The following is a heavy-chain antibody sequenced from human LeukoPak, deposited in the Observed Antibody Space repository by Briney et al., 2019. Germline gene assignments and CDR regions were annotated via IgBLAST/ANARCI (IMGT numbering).Heavy chain of an antibody. V-gene: IGHV3-11*05. D-gene: IGHD3-22*01. J-gene: IGHJ3*02. CDR2: ISSSSSYT. CDR1: GFTFSDYY. CDR3: ARDLGSYYYDSSGHPTGAFDI. Sequence: PGGTLRLSCAASGFTFSDYYMSWIRQAPGKGLEWVSYISSSSSYTNYADSVKGRFTISRDNAKNSLYLQMNSLRAEDTAVYYCARDLGSYYYDSSGHPTGAFDIWGQGTMVTVS.